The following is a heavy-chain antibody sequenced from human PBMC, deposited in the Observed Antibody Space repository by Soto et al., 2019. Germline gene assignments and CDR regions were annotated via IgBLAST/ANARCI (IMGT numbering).Heavy chain of an antibody. D-gene: IGHD4-4*01. J-gene: IGHJ6*03. Sequence: SETLSLTCTVSGGSISSSSYYWGWIRQPPGKGLEWIGSIYYSGSTYYNPSLKSRVTISVDTSKNQFSLKLSSVTAADTAVYYCASISTVYYYYYMDVWGKGTTVTVSS. CDR3: ASISTVYYYYYMDV. V-gene: IGHV4-39*01. CDR2: IYYSGST. CDR1: GGSISSSSYY.